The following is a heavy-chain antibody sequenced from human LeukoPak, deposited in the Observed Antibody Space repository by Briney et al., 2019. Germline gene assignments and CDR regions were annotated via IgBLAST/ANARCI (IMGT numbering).Heavy chain of an antibody. J-gene: IGHJ4*02. Sequence: GSLRLSCAASRFSFSNYWMHWVRQAPGKGLVWVSRVKSDGSNPSYADSVKGRFTISRDNAENMLYLQMNTLGAEDTAVYYCARDIVSGSGSLDYWGQGTLVTVSS. CDR3: ARDIVSGSGSLDY. V-gene: IGHV3-74*01. CDR2: VKSDGSNP. D-gene: IGHD3-10*01. CDR1: RFSFSNYW.